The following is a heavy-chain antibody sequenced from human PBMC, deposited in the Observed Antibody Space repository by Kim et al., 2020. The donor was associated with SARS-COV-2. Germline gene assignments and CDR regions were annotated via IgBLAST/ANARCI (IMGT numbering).Heavy chain of an antibody. J-gene: IGHJ4*02. V-gene: IGHV3-21*01. D-gene: IGHD6-19*01. Sequence: YYADSVKGRFTISRDNAKNSLYLQMNSLRAEDTAVYYCARWGGGRWLVDYWGQGTLVTVSS. CDR3: ARWGGGRWLVDY.